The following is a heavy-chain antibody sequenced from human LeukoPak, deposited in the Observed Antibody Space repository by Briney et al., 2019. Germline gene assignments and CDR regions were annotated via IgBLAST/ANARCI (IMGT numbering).Heavy chain of an antibody. D-gene: IGHD3-9*01. J-gene: IGHJ4*02. Sequence: SETLSLTCSVSGGSINSNSHHWVWIPQAPGKGLEWIGNIYYSRTTSYNPSLNSRVTISVDTSKNQFSLRLRSVTAADTAVYYCARRGDILTDYAFDYWGQGTLVTVSS. CDR2: IYYSRTT. CDR3: ARRGDILTDYAFDY. CDR1: GGSINSNSHH. V-gene: IGHV4-39*01.